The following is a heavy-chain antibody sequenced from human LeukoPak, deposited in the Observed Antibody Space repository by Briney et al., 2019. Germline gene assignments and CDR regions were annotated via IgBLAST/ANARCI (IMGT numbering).Heavy chain of an antibody. CDR1: GGSISSYY. Sequence: SETLSLTCTVSGGSISSYYWSWTRQPPGKGLEWIGSIYYSGSTYYNPSLKSRVTISVDTSKNQFSLKLIPVTAADTAVYYCARGVGSGYTDYWGQGALVTVSS. D-gene: IGHD3-22*01. J-gene: IGHJ4*02. V-gene: IGHV4-39*07. CDR2: IYYSGST. CDR3: ARGVGSGYTDY.